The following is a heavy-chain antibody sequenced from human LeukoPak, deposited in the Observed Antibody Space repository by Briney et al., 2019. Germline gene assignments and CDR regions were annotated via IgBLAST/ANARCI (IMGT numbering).Heavy chain of an antibody. J-gene: IGHJ6*03. CDR1: GGSISSGDYY. D-gene: IGHD2-2*01. CDR2: IYYSGST. Sequence: SQTLSLTCTVSGGSISSGDYYWSWTRQPPGKGLEWIGYIYYSGSTYYNPSLKSRVTISVDTSKNQFSLKLSSVTAADTAVYYCARAHCSSTSCPTRLYYYYMDVWGKGTTVTVSS. V-gene: IGHV4-30-4*08. CDR3: ARAHCSSTSCPTRLYYYYMDV.